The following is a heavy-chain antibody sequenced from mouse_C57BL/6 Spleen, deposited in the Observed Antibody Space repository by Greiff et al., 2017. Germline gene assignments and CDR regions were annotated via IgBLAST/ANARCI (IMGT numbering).Heavy chain of an antibody. CDR1: GFSFTRDY. D-gene: IGHD3-1*01. Sequence: VQLQESGPELVKPGASVKISCKASGFSFTRDYIHWVKQRPGQGLEWIGWIYPGSGNTTYNEKFKGKATLTADTSSSTAYQQLSSLTSEESAVYYCARRGHLDFDYWGQGTTLTVSS. J-gene: IGHJ2*01. CDR2: IYPGSGNT. CDR3: ARRGHLDFDY. V-gene: IGHV1-66*01.